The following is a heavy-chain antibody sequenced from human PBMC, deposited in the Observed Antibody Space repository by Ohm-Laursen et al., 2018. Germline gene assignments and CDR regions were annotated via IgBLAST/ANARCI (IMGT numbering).Heavy chain of an antibody. CDR3: ARDRAMIVVVMGFDP. CDR1: GFTFSNYW. Sequence: SLRLSCTASGFTFSNYWMSWVRQTPGKGLEWVSYISSSGSSTCYADSVKGRFTISRDNAKNSLYLQMNSLRAEDTAVYYCARDRAMIVVVMGFDPWGQGTLVSVSS. V-gene: IGHV3-11*01. J-gene: IGHJ5*02. CDR2: ISSSGSST. D-gene: IGHD3-22*01.